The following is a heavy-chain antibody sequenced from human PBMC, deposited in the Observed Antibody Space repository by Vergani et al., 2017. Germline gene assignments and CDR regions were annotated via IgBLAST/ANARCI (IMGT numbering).Heavy chain of an antibody. CDR3: ARVIVGCSRTNCFADH. Sequence: QVQLVQSGAEVKKPGASVKVSCKASGYTFTDQYIHWVRQAPGQGLQWMGWINAISGGTNYAQKFRGRDTTAGDTSISTAYMEMTRLRPDDTAIYYCARVIVGCSRTNCFADHWGQGTLVTVSS. CDR2: INAISGGT. D-gene: IGHD2-2*01. CDR1: GYTFTDQY. J-gene: IGHJ4*02. V-gene: IGHV1-2*02.